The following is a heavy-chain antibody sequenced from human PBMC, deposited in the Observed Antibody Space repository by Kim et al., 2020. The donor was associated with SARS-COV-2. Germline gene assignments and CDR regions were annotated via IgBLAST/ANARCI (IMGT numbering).Heavy chain of an antibody. Sequence: NNAQNLQGRVTMTTDTPTSTAYMELRGLRSDDTAVYYCARGGVGYNWFDPWGQGTLVTVSS. V-gene: IGHV1-18*01. D-gene: IGHD3-10*01. CDR3: ARGGVGYNWFDP. J-gene: IGHJ5*02.